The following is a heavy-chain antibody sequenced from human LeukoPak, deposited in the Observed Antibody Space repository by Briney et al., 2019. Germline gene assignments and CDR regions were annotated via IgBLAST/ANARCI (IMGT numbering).Heavy chain of an antibody. D-gene: IGHD6-6*01. J-gene: IGHJ2*01. CDR2: IYTSGST. V-gene: IGHV4-61*02. Sequence: SQTLSLTCTVSGGSISSGSYYWSWIRQPAGKGLEWIGRIYTSGSTNYNPSLKSRVTISVDTSKNQFSLKLSSVTAADTAVYYCARWVAARPRVGWYFDLWGRGTLVTVSS. CDR1: GGSISSGSYY. CDR3: ARWVAARPRVGWYFDL.